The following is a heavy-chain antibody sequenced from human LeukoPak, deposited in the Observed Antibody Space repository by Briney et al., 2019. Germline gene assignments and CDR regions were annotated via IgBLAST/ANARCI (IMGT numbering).Heavy chain of an antibody. J-gene: IGHJ6*03. CDR1: GGSINNY. D-gene: IGHD6-13*01. CDR3: ARVGSSWYGDLDWVYYYMDV. CDR2: IYYSGST. V-gene: IGHV4-59*08. Sequence: SETLSLTCTVSGGSINNYWSWIRQPPGKGLEYIGCIYYSGSTNYNPSLKSRVTISVDTSKNHFSLKLSSVTAADTAVYYCARVGSSWYGDLDWVYYYMDVWGKGTTVTVSS.